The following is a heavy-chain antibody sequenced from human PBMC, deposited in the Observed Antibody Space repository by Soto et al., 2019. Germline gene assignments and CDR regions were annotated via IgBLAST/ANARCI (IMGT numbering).Heavy chain of an antibody. CDR1: GFIFTSYA. V-gene: IGHV3-30-3*01. D-gene: IGHD1-26*01. CDR3: AREVWEHNTRGVYYYYGMDL. Sequence: PXGSLRLSCAASGFIFTSYAIHWVRQAPGKGLEWVAVVSYDGTNKQYADSVKGRFIISRDNSKNTLSLQMNSLRVEDTAVYYCAREVWEHNTRGVYYYYGMDLWGQGTTVTVSS. J-gene: IGHJ6*02. CDR2: VSYDGTNK.